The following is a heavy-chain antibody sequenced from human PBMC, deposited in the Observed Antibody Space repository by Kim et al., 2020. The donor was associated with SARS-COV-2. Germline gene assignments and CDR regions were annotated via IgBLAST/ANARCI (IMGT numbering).Heavy chain of an antibody. Sequence: ASVKVSCKASGYTFTSYYMHWVRQAPGQGLEWMGIINPSGGSTSYAQKFQGRVTMTRDTSTSTVYMELSSLRSEDTAVYYCARSGPPRDPFYYDSSGPNGGFDYWGQGTLVTVSS. D-gene: IGHD3-22*01. CDR3: ARSGPPRDPFYYDSSGPNGGFDY. CDR1: GYTFTSYY. CDR2: INPSGGST. J-gene: IGHJ4*02. V-gene: IGHV1-46*01.